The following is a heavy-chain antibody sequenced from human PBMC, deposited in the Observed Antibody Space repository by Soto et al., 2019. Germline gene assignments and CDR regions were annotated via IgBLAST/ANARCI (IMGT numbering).Heavy chain of an antibody. Sequence: SETLSLTCTVSGGSISSGGYYWSWIRQHPGKGLEWIGYIYYSGSTYYNPSLKSRVTISVDTSKNQFSLKLSSVTAADTAVYYCARAHPRRDIVVVPAALNKGNWFDPWGQGTLVTVSS. V-gene: IGHV4-31*03. CDR2: IYYSGST. CDR1: GGSISSGGYY. CDR3: ARAHPRRDIVVVPAALNKGNWFDP. D-gene: IGHD2-2*01. J-gene: IGHJ5*02.